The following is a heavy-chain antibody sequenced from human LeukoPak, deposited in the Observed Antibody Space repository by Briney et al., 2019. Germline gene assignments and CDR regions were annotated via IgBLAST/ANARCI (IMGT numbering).Heavy chain of an antibody. J-gene: IGHJ5*01. CDR2: INHTGDT. CDR1: GGSFCGYN. CDR3: ARGSPKHDS. V-gene: IGHV4-34*01. Sequence: SETLSLTCAVYGGSFCGYNWNWFRQFPGKGMEWIGEINHTGDTKYNPSLKSRLTMSVDTSKNQFSLKLKSVTAADTGVYYCARGSPKHDSWGQGTLVTVFS.